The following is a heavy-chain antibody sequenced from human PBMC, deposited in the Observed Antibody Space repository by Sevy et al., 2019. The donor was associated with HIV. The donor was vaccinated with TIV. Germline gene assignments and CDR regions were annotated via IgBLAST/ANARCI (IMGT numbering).Heavy chain of an antibody. J-gene: IGHJ5*02. Sequence: SETLSLTCTVSGYSINRNTYWGWIRQPPEKGLEWLGSVHHGGSTYYNPSLKSRVTISTDTSKNQFSLKLNSVTAADAAVYFCARDSSNYYDSGSHYKTNVAGSAWFDPWGQGTLVTVSS. D-gene: IGHD3-10*01. CDR2: VHHGGST. V-gene: IGHV4-38-2*02. CDR1: GYSINRNTY. CDR3: ARDSSNYYDSGSHYKTNVAGSAWFDP.